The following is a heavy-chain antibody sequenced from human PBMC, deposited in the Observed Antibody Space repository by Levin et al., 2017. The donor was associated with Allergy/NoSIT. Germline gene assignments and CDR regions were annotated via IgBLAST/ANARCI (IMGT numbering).Heavy chain of an antibody. V-gene: IGHV1-18*01. D-gene: IGHD3-10*01. Sequence: AASVKVSCKASGYTFTHFGISWVRQAPGQGLEWVGWVTTYTKLKYAQKFQGRVTMTTDTSTSTAYMKLRNLRSDDTDMYYWSRDWSDISRVLADYWGQGTLVTVPS. CDR1: GYTFTHFG. CDR3: SRDWSDISRVLADY. J-gene: IGHJ4*02. CDR2: VTTYTKL.